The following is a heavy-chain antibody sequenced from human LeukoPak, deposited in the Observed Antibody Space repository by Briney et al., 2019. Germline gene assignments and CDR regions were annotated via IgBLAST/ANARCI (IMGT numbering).Heavy chain of an antibody. V-gene: IGHV3-13*01. CDR2: IGTAGDT. CDR1: GFTFSSYD. CDR3: ARGSGFWSGYYTGYYYMDV. Sequence: PGGSLRLSCAASGFTFSSYDMHWVRHATGKGLEWVSAIGTAGDTYYPGSVKGRFTISRENAKNSLYLQMNSLRAGDTAVYCCARGSGFWSGYYTGYYYMDVWGKGTTVTVSS. D-gene: IGHD3-3*01. J-gene: IGHJ6*03.